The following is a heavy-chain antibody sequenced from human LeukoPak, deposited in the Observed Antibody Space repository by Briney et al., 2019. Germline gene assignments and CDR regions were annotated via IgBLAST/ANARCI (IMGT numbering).Heavy chain of an antibody. CDR3: ARHREYTAGWYILDS. V-gene: IGHV4-59*08. D-gene: IGHD6-19*01. CDR1: GGSISSYY. Sequence: SETLSLTCTVSGGSISSYYWSWIRQPPGKGLEWIGYIYYSGSTNYNPSLKSRVTISVDTSKNQLSLKLSSVTAADTAVYYCARHREYTAGWYILDSWGQGTLVTVSS. CDR2: IYYSGST. J-gene: IGHJ4*02.